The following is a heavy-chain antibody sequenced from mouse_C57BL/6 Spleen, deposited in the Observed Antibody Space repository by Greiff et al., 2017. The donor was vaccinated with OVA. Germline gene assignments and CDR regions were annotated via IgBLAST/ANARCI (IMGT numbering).Heavy chain of an antibody. CDR1: GYTFTSYW. Sequence: QVQLQQPGAELVKPGASVKLSCKASGYTFTSYWMHWVKQRPGRGLEWIGRIDPNSGGTKYNEKFKSKATLTVDKPSSTAYMQLSSLTSEDSAVYDCARPANYSNYRFAYWGQGTLVTVSA. V-gene: IGHV1-72*01. D-gene: IGHD2-5*01. CDR2: IDPNSGGT. CDR3: ARPANYSNYRFAY. J-gene: IGHJ3*01.